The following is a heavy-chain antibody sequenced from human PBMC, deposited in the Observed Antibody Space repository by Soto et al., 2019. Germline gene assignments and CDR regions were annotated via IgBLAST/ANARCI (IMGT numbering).Heavy chain of an antibody. CDR3: HYYGSGSYPADAFDI. V-gene: IGHV3-30-3*01. J-gene: IGHJ3*02. Sequence: GGSLRLSCAASGFTFSSYAMHWVRQAPGKGLEWVAVISYDGSNKYYADSVKGRFTISRDNSKNTLYLQMNSLRAEDTAVYYSHYYGSGSYPADAFDIWGQGTMVTVSS. CDR1: GFTFSSYA. CDR2: ISYDGSNK. D-gene: IGHD3-10*01.